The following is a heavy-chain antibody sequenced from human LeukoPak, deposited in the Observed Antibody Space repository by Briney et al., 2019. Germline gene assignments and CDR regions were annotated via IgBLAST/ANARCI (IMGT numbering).Heavy chain of an antibody. D-gene: IGHD2-21*02. CDR3: MMSLTAHYYYGMDV. Sequence: GGSLRLSRAASGFTFSSYWMSWVRQAPGKGLEWVANIKQDGSEKYYVDSVKGRFTISRDNTKNSLYLQMNSLRAEDTAVYHCMMSLTAHYYYGMDVWGQGTTLTVSS. V-gene: IGHV3-7*02. CDR2: IKQDGSEK. CDR1: GFTFSSYW. J-gene: IGHJ6*02.